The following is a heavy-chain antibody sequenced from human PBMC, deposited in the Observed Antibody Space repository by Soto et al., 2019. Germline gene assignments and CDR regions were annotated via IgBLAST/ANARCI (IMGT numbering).Heavy chain of an antibody. D-gene: IGHD3-10*01. CDR1: GFTFSSYA. Sequence: QVQLVESGGGVVQPGRSLRLSCAASGFTFSSYAIHWVRQAPGKGLEWVAVISSDGKDKYSAGSMKGRFAISRDNSKNTLYLQMNSLRAEDTAVYYCAKDSGRGSADYYFDYWGQGTLVTVSS. CDR2: ISSDGKDK. CDR3: AKDSGRGSADYYFDY. J-gene: IGHJ4*02. V-gene: IGHV3-30*18.